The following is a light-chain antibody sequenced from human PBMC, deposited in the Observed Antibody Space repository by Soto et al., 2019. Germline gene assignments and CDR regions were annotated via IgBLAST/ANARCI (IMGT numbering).Light chain of an antibody. J-gene: IGLJ1*01. CDR3: QSFDGSLSGHYV. CDR2: ANS. CDR1: SSNIGAGYD. V-gene: IGLV1-40*01. Sequence: QSVLTQPPSVSGAPGQRVTISCTGSSSNIGAGYDVHWYQQLPGTAPKLLIYANSNRPSGVPDRISGSKSGTSASLTITGLQTEDEADYYCQSFDGSLSGHYVFGSGTKLTVL.